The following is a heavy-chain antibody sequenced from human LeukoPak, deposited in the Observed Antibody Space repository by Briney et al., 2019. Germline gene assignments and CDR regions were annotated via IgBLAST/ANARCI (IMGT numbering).Heavy chain of an antibody. V-gene: IGHV1-69*06. J-gene: IGHJ4*02. CDR3: AVGSEDRIRPYGAPRK. D-gene: IGHD2-21*01. Sequence: GASVKVSCKASGGTFSSYAISWVRQAPGQGLEWMGGIIPIFGTANYAQKFQGRVTITADKSTSTAYMELSSLRSEDTAVYYCAVGSEDRIRPYGAPRKWGQGTLVTVSS. CDR1: GGTFSSYA. CDR2: IIPIFGTA.